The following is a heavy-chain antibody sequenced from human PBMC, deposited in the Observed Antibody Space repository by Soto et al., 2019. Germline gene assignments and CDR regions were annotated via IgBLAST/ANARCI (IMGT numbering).Heavy chain of an antibody. CDR1: GDTFTAYY. CDR2: VNPSGGHT. J-gene: IGHJ4*02. Sequence: QVQLMQSGAEVKKPGASVKVSCKASGDTFTAYYIHWVRQAPGQGLEWMGTVNPSGGHTTYAQHFLGRVTMTRDPSTSTLYMELTSLTSDDKAIYYCARGGHVVVVTAALDYWGQGTLVTVSS. D-gene: IGHD2-21*02. CDR3: ARGGHVVVVTAALDY. V-gene: IGHV1-46*01.